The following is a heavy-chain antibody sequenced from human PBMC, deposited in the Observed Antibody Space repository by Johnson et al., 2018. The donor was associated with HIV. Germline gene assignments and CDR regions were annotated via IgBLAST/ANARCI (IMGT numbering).Heavy chain of an antibody. J-gene: IGHJ3*02. V-gene: IGHV3-30*02. CDR1: GFTFSSYG. CDR2: IRYDGSDK. CDR3: AKVYGFDYGDYYDAFDI. Sequence: QMHLVESGGGVVQPGGSLRLSCAASGFTFSSYGMHWVRQAPGKGLEWVTFIRYDGSDKYYADSVKGRFTISRDNSKNTLYLQMNSLRAEDTAVYYCAKVYGFDYGDYYDAFDIWGQGTMVTVSS. D-gene: IGHD4-17*01.